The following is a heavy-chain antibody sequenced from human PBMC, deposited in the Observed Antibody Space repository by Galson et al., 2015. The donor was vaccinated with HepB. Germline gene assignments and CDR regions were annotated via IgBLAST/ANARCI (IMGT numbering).Heavy chain of an antibody. V-gene: IGHV3-23*01. Sequence: SLRLSCAASGFTFSSYAMRWVRQAPGKGLEWVSAISGSGKTTYHADSVKGRFTISRDNSKNTLYLQMNSLRAEDTAVCYCARLGIFGVGMDVWGQGTTVTVSS. CDR3: ARLGIFGVGMDV. CDR1: GFTFSSYA. J-gene: IGHJ6*02. CDR2: ISGSGKTT. D-gene: IGHD3-10*02.